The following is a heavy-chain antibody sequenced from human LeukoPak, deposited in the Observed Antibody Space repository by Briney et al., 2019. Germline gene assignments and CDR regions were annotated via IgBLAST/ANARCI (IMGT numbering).Heavy chain of an antibody. J-gene: IGHJ4*02. V-gene: IGHV3-21*01. D-gene: IGHD2-2*01. Sequence: PGRPLRLSCAALGISFSGYSINWVRQAPGKGLDWASSISPSSRYIYYADPVKGRFTISTDNATNSLYLQTNSLRAEDTAVYYCARGRGCSSMRCYTDYWGQGTLVTASS. CDR3: ARGRGCSSMRCYTDY. CDR1: GISFSGYS. CDR2: ISPSSRYI.